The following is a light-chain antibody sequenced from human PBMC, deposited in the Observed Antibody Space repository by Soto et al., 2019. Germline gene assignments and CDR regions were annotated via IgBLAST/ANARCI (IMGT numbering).Light chain of an antibody. CDR1: QSISNY. Sequence: DIQMTQSPSSLSASVGDRVTITCRASQSISNYLDWYQVKPGKAPKLLIYAASSLRSGGPSRFSGSGSGTEFTLTISNLQAEDFATYYCHQNYNVPPWTFGQGTKVEIK. CDR2: AAS. V-gene: IGKV1-39*01. J-gene: IGKJ1*01. CDR3: HQNYNVPPWT.